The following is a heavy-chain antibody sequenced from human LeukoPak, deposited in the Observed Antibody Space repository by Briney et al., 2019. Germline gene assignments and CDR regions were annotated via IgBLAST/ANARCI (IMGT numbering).Heavy chain of an antibody. D-gene: IGHD3-22*01. CDR2: ISYDGSNK. Sequence: PGGSLRLSCAASGFTFSSYAMHWVRHAPGKGLEWVSVISYDGSNKYYADSVKGRFTISRDNSKNTLYLQMNSLRAEDTAVYYCARDRGSYDSSGYDAFDIWGQGTMVTVSS. J-gene: IGHJ3*02. CDR3: ARDRGSYDSSGYDAFDI. CDR1: GFTFSSYA. V-gene: IGHV3-30-3*01.